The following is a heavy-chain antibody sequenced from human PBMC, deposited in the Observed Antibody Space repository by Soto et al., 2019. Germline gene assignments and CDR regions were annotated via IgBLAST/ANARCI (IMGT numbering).Heavy chain of an antibody. CDR3: AKGRMNFWSGFDI. J-gene: IGHJ3*02. Sequence: VQLVESGGGLVQPGRSLRLSCAASGFTFDDYAMHWVRQAPGKGLEWVSGISWNSGSIGYADSVKGRFTISRDNAKNSLYLQMNSLRAEDTALYYCAKGRMNFWSGFDIWGQGTMVTVSS. D-gene: IGHD3-3*01. CDR1: GFTFDDYA. CDR2: ISWNSGSI. V-gene: IGHV3-9*01.